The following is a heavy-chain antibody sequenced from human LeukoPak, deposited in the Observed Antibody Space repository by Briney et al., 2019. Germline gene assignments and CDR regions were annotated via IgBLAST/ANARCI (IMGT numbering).Heavy chain of an antibody. CDR3: ARDPYSGSYGDYYYYYMDV. V-gene: IGHV3-30*04. J-gene: IGHJ6*03. D-gene: IGHD1-26*01. CDR2: VSYDESDK. CDR1: GFTFNNYA. Sequence: GGSLSLSCAASGFTFNNYAMNWVRQAPGKGLEWVAVVSYDESDKYYADSVKGRFTISRDNSKNTLYLQMNSLRAEDTAVYYCARDPYSGSYGDYYYYYMDVWGKGTTVTISS.